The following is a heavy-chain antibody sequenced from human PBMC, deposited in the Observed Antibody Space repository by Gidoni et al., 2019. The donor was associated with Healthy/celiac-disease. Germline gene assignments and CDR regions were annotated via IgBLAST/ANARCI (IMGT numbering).Heavy chain of an antibody. CDR1: GGTFSSDA. V-gene: IGHV3-23*01. CDR2: ISVSGCST. J-gene: IGHJ4*02. CDR3: AKVGSSGSRVDY. D-gene: IGHD3-22*01. Sequence: EVQLLESGGGLVEHGGSLRRAGAASGGTFSSDAMSWVRQAPGKGLEWVSAISVSGCSTYYADSVNARFTISRDNSKNTLYLQMNSLRAEDTAVYYCAKVGSSGSRVDYWGQGPLVTVSS.